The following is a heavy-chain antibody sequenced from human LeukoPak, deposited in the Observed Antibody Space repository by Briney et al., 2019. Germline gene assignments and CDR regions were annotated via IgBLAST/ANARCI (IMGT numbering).Heavy chain of an antibody. J-gene: IGHJ4*02. Sequence: GGSLRLSCAASGFTFSRFSMSWVRQAPGKGLEWVATIEKDGSEKYYVDSVKGRFTISRDNAKNSLYLQMNSLRAEDTAVYYCAKYIKGVGNYFDYWGQGTLVTVSS. CDR1: GFTFSRFS. D-gene: IGHD3-10*01. V-gene: IGHV3-7*03. CDR3: AKYIKGVGNYFDY. CDR2: IEKDGSEK.